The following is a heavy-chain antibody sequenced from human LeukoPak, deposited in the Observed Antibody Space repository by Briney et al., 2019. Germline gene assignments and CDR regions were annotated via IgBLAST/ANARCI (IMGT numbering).Heavy chain of an antibody. CDR1: GYIFTDYY. Sequence: ASVKVSCKASGYIFTDYYMHWVRQAPGKGLEWVSAISGSGGSTYYADSVKGRFTISRDNAKNSLYLQMNSLRAEDTALYYCAKGPPHGYSYGFPHSYDYWGQGTLVTVSS. CDR3: AKGPPHGYSYGFPHSYDY. J-gene: IGHJ4*02. D-gene: IGHD5-18*01. CDR2: ISGSGGST. V-gene: IGHV3-23*01.